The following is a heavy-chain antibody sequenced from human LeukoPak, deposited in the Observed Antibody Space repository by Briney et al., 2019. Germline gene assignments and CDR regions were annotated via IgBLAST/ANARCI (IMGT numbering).Heavy chain of an antibody. D-gene: IGHD6-13*01. J-gene: IGHJ6*02. CDR2: INHSGST. V-gene: IGHV4-34*01. CDR3: ARGLPYSSSWTNRYYYYGMDV. CDR1: GGSFSGYY. Sequence: PSETLSLTCAVYGGSFSGYYWSWIRQPPGKGLEWIGEINHSGSTNYNPSLKSRVTISVDTSKNQFSLKLSSVTAADTAVYYCARGLPYSSSWTNRYYYYGMDVWGQGTTVTVSS.